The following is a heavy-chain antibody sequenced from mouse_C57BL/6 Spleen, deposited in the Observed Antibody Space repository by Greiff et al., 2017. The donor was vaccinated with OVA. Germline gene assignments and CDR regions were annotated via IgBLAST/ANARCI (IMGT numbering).Heavy chain of an antibody. CDR1: GYTFTSYW. CDR2: IYPGSGST. V-gene: IGHV1-55*01. Sequence: VQLQQPGAELVKPGASVKMSCTASGYTFTSYWITWVKQRPGQGLEWIGDIYPGSGSTNYTEKFKSKATLTVDTSSNTAYMQLSTLTSEDSAVYYCARFSDGYYGWLAYWGQGTLVTVSA. CDR3: ARFSDGYYGWLAY. J-gene: IGHJ3*01. D-gene: IGHD2-3*01.